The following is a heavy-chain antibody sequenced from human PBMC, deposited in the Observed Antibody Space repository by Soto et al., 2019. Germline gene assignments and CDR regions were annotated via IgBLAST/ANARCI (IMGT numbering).Heavy chain of an antibody. J-gene: IGHJ4*02. Sequence: GGSLRLSCAASGFTFSSYAMSWVRQAPGKGLEWVSAISGSGGSTYYADSVKGRFTISRDNSKNTLYLQMNSLRAEDTAVYYCAKRVPTIFGVDLPYYFDYWGQGTLVTVSS. CDR3: AKRVPTIFGVDLPYYFDY. CDR1: GFTFSSYA. V-gene: IGHV3-23*01. D-gene: IGHD3-3*01. CDR2: ISGSGGST.